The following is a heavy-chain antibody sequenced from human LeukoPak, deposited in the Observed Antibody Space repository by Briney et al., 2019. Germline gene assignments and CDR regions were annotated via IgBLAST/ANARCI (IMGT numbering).Heavy chain of an antibody. CDR1: GFTFSNYG. CDR3: AKAGVTWALLGGGAYFDY. V-gene: IGHV3-33*06. Sequence: GGSLRLSCTAAGFTFSNYGMRWVRQAPGKGLEWVAVVWYDGSKENYADSVKGRFTISRDNSKNTQSLQMRSLRVEDMALYYCAKAGVTWALLGGGAYFDYWGQGTLVTVSS. J-gene: IGHJ4*02. D-gene: IGHD1-26*01. CDR2: VWYDGSKE.